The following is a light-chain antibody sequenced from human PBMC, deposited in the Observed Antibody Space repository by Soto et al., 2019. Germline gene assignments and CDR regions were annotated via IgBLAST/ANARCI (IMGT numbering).Light chain of an antibody. CDR1: RGFVKSVGNTY. J-gene: IGKJ4*01. V-gene: IGKV2-24*01. CDR3: MQATEFPHT. CDR2: KAS. Sequence: IVLTQNALSSPVTPGRPASISCRSSRGFVKSVGNTYLSWLHQRPGQPPRLLISKASNRVSGVPDRFSVSGAGTDFTLQISRVEAEDVGVYYCMQATEFPHTFGGGTKVQI.